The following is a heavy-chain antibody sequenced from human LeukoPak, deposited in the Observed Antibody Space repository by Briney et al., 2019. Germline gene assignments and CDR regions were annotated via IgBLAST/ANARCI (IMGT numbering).Heavy chain of an antibody. D-gene: IGHD1-20*01. Sequence: GGSLRLSCAASGFTFSNYWMHWVRQAPGKGLVWVSRVNTDGSRITYADSVRGRFTISRDNAKNTLYLQMNSLRAEDTAVYYCARVRGITGISTTFDSWGQGTLVTVSS. CDR3: ARVRGITGISTTFDS. J-gene: IGHJ4*02. CDR2: VNTDGSRI. CDR1: GFTFSNYW. V-gene: IGHV3-74*01.